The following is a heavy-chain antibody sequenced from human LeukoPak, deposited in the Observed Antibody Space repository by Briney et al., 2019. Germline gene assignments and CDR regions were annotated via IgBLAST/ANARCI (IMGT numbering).Heavy chain of an antibody. V-gene: IGHV3-30*18. J-gene: IGHJ3*02. CDR3: AKDRSTYYYDSSGYYPDAFDI. CDR1: GFSFSSYG. Sequence: GGSLLLSCAASGFSFSSYGIHWVRPAPGKGLEWVAVISYDGSNKYYADSVKGRFTISRDNSKNTLYLQMNSLRAEDTAVYYCAKDRSTYYYDSSGYYPDAFDIWGQGTMVTVSS. D-gene: IGHD3-22*01. CDR2: ISYDGSNK.